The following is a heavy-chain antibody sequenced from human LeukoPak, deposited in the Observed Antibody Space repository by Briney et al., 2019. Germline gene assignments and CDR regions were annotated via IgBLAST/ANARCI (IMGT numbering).Heavy chain of an antibody. CDR2: ISYDGSNK. CDR1: GFTFSSYG. J-gene: IGHJ6*02. CDR3: AKDRGVWSGMDV. D-gene: IGHD3-10*01. V-gene: IGHV3-30*18. Sequence: PGGSLRLSCAASGFTFSSYGMHWVRQAPGKGLEWVAVISYDGSNKYYADSVKGRFTISRDNSKNTLYLQMNSLRAEDTAVYYCAKDRGVWSGMDVWGQGTTVTVSS.